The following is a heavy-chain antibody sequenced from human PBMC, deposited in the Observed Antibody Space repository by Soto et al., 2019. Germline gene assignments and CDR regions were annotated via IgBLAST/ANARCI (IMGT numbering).Heavy chain of an antibody. CDR1: GFTFSSYA. D-gene: IGHD3-3*01. V-gene: IGHV3-23*01. Sequence: GGSLRLSCAASGFTFSSYAMSWVRQAPGKGLEWVSAISGSGGSTYYADSVKGRFTISRDNSKNTLYLQMNSLRAEDTAVYYFAKESGDYDFWGGYYDFDYSGQGTLVTVSS. CDR3: AKESGDYDFWGGYYDFDY. CDR2: ISGSGGST. J-gene: IGHJ4*02.